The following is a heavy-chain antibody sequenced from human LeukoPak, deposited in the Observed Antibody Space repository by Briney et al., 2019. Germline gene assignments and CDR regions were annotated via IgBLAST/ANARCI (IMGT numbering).Heavy chain of an antibody. CDR3: ARDRSYGSFDF. J-gene: IGHJ4*02. D-gene: IGHD5-18*01. CDR1: GFTFSSYW. V-gene: IGHV3-7*03. Sequence: GGSLRLSCAASGFTFSSYWMSWVRQVPGKGLEWVANIKQDGSEKYYVDSVKGRFTISRDNAKNSLYLQMNSLRAEDTALYHCARDRSYGSFDFWGPGTLVTVSS. CDR2: IKQDGSEK.